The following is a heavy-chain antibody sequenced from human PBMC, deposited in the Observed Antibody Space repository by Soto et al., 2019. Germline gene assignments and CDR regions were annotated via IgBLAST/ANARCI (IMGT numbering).Heavy chain of an antibody. CDR2: INAGNGNT. Sequence: ASVKVSCKASGYTFTSYAMHWLRQAPGQRLEWMGWINAGNGNTKYSQKFQGRVTITRDTSASTAYMELSSLRSEDTAVYYCARVFRGEFYVLYRHYYYGMDVWGQATILTVSS. CDR3: ARVFRGEFYVLYRHYYYGMDV. D-gene: IGHD3-16*01. J-gene: IGHJ6*02. V-gene: IGHV1-3*01. CDR1: GYTFTSYA.